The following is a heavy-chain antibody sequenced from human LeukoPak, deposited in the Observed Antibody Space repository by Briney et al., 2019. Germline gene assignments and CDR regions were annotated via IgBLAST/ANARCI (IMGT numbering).Heavy chain of an antibody. Sequence: GGSLRLSCAASGFAFSSYGMHWVRQAPGKGLEWVAFIRYDGSNKYYADSVKGRFTISRDNSKNTLYLQMNSLRAEDTAVYYCAKEAPVAFDIGGQGTMVTVSS. J-gene: IGHJ3*02. CDR2: IRYDGSNK. CDR1: GFAFSSYG. CDR3: AKEAPVAFDI. V-gene: IGHV3-30*02.